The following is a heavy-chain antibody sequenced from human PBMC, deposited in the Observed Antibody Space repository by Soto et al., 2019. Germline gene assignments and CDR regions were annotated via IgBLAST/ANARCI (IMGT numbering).Heavy chain of an antibody. CDR1: GFTFSSYS. Sequence: SGGSLRLSCAASGFTFSSYSMNWVRQAPGKGLEWVSSISSSSSYIYYADSVKGRFTISRDNAKNSLYLQMNSLRAEDTAVYYCARDVRTGSGGYFIDYWGQGTLVTVSS. CDR2: ISSSSSYI. V-gene: IGHV3-21*01. D-gene: IGHD5-12*01. CDR3: ARDVRTGSGGYFIDY. J-gene: IGHJ4*02.